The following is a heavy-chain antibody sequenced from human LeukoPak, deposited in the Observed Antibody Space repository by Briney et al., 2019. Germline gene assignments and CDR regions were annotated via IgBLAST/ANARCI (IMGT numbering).Heavy chain of an antibody. Sequence: GGSQRLSCAASGFTFSKYWMLWVRQAPGKGLESVSRINTDGTVTTYADSVKGRFTVSRDNADNTMFLQMNSVRDEDTAVYYCATKQWLAPPPDSWGQGTPVTVSS. J-gene: IGHJ4*02. CDR2: INTDGTVT. D-gene: IGHD6-19*01. CDR3: ATKQWLAPPPDS. CDR1: GFTFSKYW. V-gene: IGHV3-74*01.